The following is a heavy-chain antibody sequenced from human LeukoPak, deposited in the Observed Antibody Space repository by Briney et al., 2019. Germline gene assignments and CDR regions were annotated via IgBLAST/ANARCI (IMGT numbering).Heavy chain of an antibody. V-gene: IGHV4-39*01. D-gene: IGHD1-26*01. CDR1: SGSISSSSYY. CDR2: IYYSGST. Sequence: SETLSLTCTVSSGSISSSSYYWGWIRQPPGKGLEWIGSIYYSGSTYYNPSLKSRVTISVDTSKNQFSLKLSSVTAADTAVYYCARRWRAGATYFDYWGQGTLVTVSS. CDR3: ARRWRAGATYFDY. J-gene: IGHJ4*02.